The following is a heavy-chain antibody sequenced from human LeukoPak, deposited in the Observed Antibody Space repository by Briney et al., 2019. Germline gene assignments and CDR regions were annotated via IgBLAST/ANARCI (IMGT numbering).Heavy chain of an antibody. CDR1: GGYIRSGGYA. CDR2: IYENGRT. Sequence: ASETLSLTCAVSGGYIRSGGYAWNWIRQPPGEGLEWIGYIYENGRTYFNPSLKSRVNISMGRCKNQFSLKLNSVSAADTAVYYCARGDCGTSSCYTFDSWGQGTLVTVSS. CDR3: ARGDCGTSSCYTFDS. J-gene: IGHJ4*02. V-gene: IGHV4-30-2*01. D-gene: IGHD2-2*02.